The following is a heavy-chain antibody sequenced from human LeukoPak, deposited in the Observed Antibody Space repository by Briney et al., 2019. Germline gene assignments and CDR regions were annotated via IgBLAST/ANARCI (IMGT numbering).Heavy chain of an antibody. V-gene: IGHV3-7*01. J-gene: IGHJ4*02. CDR2: IKQDGSEK. D-gene: IGHD2-2*01. CDR1: GFTFDDYA. Sequence: PGGSLRLSCAASGFTFDDYAMHWVRQAPGKGLEWVANIKQDGSEKYYVDSVKGRFTISRDNAKNSLYLQMNSLRAEDTAVYYCARWTMEYQLLWGVHPGWYWGQGTLVTVSS. CDR3: ARWTMEYQLLWGVHPGWY.